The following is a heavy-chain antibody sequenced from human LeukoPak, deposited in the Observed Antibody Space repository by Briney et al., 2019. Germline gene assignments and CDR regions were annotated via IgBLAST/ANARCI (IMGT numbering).Heavy chain of an antibody. J-gene: IGHJ4*02. Sequence: PSETLSLTCTVSGVSIRSLSYYWAWIRQSPGKGLEWIGSIFYSGGTYDNPSLKSRLTLSVDTSKNQFSLRLNSVTAADTAVYYCTRLLKYSGSYYCDYWGQGSLVTVSS. V-gene: IGHV4-39*01. CDR3: TRLLKYSGSYYCDY. CDR1: GVSIRSLSYY. D-gene: IGHD1-26*01. CDR2: IFYSGGT.